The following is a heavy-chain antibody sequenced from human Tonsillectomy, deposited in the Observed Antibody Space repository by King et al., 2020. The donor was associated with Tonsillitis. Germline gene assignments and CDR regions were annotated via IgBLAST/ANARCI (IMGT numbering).Heavy chain of an antibody. Sequence: QVQLQESGPGLVKPSETLSLTCSVSGGSISSSSYYWGWIRQPPGKGLEWIGSIYHSGSTYYNPSLKSRVTISVDTSKNQFSLKLSSVTAADTAVYYCARQIDYDSRGYYYGVYYFDYWGQGTLVTVSS. V-gene: IGHV4-39*01. CDR3: ARQIDYDSRGYYYGVYYFDY. CDR2: IYHSGST. D-gene: IGHD3-22*01. CDR1: GGSISSSSYY. J-gene: IGHJ4*02.